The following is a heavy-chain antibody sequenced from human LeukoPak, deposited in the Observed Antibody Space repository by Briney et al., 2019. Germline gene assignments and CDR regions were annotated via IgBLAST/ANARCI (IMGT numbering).Heavy chain of an antibody. V-gene: IGHV4-59*08. CDR3: ARGWYETGYFDL. CDR2: IDNSGRT. Sequence: SETLSLTCTVSGGSISSYYWSWIRQPPGEGLEWLGCIDNSGRTNYTPSLKSRVTISVDTSKNHFSLKLTSVTAAHTAIYYCARGWYETGYFDLCGRGTLVTVSS. J-gene: IGHJ2*01. CDR1: GGSISSYY. D-gene: IGHD6-19*01.